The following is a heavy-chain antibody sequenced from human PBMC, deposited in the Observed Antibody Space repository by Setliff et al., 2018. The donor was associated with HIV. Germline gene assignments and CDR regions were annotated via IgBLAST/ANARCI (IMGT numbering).Heavy chain of an antibody. V-gene: IGHV1-24*01. CDR3: ATSGFYDILTGPTPGVFDI. CDR1: GYSLTELS. D-gene: IGHD3-9*01. Sequence: ASVKVSCKVSGYSLTELSIHWMRQAPGEGLEWMGGFDPEDDETVYAEKFQGRVTMTEDTSTDTAYMALSSLRSEDTAMYYCATSGFYDILTGPTPGVFDIWGQGTMVTVSS. CDR2: FDPEDDET. J-gene: IGHJ3*02.